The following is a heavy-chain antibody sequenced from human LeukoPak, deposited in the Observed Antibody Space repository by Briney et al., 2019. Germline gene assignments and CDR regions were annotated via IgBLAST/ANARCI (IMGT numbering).Heavy chain of an antibody. J-gene: IGHJ5*02. CDR1: GYTFNSYA. CDR3: ARVYSSSSYNWFDP. D-gene: IGHD6-13*01. V-gene: IGHV1-3*01. CDR2: INAGNGNT. Sequence: ASVKVSCKASGYTFNSYAMHWVRQAPGQRLEWMGWINAGNGNTKYSQKFQGRVTITRDTSASTAYMELSSLRSEDTAVYYCARVYSSSSYNWFDPWGQGTLVTVSS.